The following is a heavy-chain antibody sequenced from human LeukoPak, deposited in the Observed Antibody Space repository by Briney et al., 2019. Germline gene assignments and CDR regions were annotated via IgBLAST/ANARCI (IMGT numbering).Heavy chain of an antibody. J-gene: IGHJ5*01. CDR1: GFTFSSYA. D-gene: IGHD3-10*01. CDR2: MSGSGGST. Sequence: QTGGSLRLSCAASGFTFSSYAMSWVRQAPGKGLDWVSAMSGSGGSTYYADSVKGRFTIPRDNSKNTLYLQMNSLRAEDTAVYYCAKDSLYYYGSGSYHDSWGQGILVTVSS. CDR3: AKDSLYYYGSGSYHDS. V-gene: IGHV3-23*01.